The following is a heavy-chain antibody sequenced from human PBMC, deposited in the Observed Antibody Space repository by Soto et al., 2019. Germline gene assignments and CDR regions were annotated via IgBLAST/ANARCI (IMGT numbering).Heavy chain of an antibody. D-gene: IGHD3-3*01. Sequence: GGSLRLSCAVSGFSFGTYWMSWVRQAPGKGLEWVAVISYDGSNKYYADSAKGRFTISRDNSKNTLYLQMNSLRAEDTAVYYCARDITIFGVVMGYFDYWGQGTLVTVSS. J-gene: IGHJ4*02. CDR3: ARDITIFGVVMGYFDY. CDR1: GFSFGTYW. CDR2: ISYDGSNK. V-gene: IGHV3-30*19.